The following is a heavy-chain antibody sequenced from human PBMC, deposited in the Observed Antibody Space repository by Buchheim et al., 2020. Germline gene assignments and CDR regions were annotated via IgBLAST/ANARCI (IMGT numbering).Heavy chain of an antibody. V-gene: IGHV3-30*03. CDR1: GFTFSSYG. J-gene: IGHJ6*02. CDR2: ISYDGSNK. Sequence: QVQLVESGGGVVQPGRSLRLSCAASGFTFSSYGMHWVRQAPGKGLEWVAVISYDGSNKYYADSVKGRFTISRDNTKNTLYLQMNSLRAEDTAVYYCARRRGIAAADYYYYYGMDVWGQGTT. CDR3: ARRRGIAAADYYYYYGMDV. D-gene: IGHD6-13*01.